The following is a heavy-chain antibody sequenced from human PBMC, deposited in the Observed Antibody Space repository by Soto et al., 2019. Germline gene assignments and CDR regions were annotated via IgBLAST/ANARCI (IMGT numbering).Heavy chain of an antibody. V-gene: IGHV3-33*01. CDR1: GFTFSSYG. J-gene: IGHJ4*02. Sequence: PGGSLRLSCAASGFTFSSYGMHWVRQAPGKGLEWVAVIWYDGSNKYYADSVKGRFTISRDNSKNTLYLQMNSLRAEDTAVYYCARDNHYYDSSDGIDYWGQGTLVTVSS. CDR3: ARDNHYYDSSDGIDY. CDR2: IWYDGSNK. D-gene: IGHD3-22*01.